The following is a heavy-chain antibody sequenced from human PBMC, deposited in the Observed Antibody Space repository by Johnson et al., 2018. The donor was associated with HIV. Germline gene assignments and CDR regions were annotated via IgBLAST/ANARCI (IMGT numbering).Heavy chain of an antibody. J-gene: IGHJ3*02. CDR2: IYSGGDT. Sequence: VQLVESGGGLVQPGGSLRLSCAASGFTVSSNYMCWVRQAPGKGLEWVSVIYSGGDTYYEDSVKGRFTISRDNSKNTLYLQMNSLRAEDTAVYYCAKDRVVIAAHDAVDIWGQGTMVTVSS. CDR1: GFTVSSNY. V-gene: IGHV3-66*01. CDR3: AKDRVVIAAHDAVDI. D-gene: IGHD2-21*01.